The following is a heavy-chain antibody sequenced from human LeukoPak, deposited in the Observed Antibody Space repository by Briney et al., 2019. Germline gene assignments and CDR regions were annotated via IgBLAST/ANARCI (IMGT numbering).Heavy chain of an antibody. J-gene: IGHJ3*02. CDR1: GFTLSSYS. V-gene: IGHV3-48*01. CDR2: ITSGSSTI. CDR3: ARDLQWLVPGDAFDI. D-gene: IGHD6-19*01. Sequence: PGGSLRLSCAASGFTLSSYSMNWVRQAPGKGLEWVSYITSGSSTIYYADSVRGRFTISRDNAKNSLSLQMNSLRAEDTAVYYCARDLQWLVPGDAFDIWGQGTMVTVSS.